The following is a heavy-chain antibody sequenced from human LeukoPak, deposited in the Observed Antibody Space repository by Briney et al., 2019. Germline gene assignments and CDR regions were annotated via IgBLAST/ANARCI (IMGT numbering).Heavy chain of an antibody. CDR3: AAERYSDGCCWFDP. V-gene: IGHV1-58*01. J-gene: IGHJ5*02. CDR1: VFTFSTSA. D-gene: IGHD6-25*01. Sequence: ASVKVSCKASVFTFSTSAVQLVRQARGQRLEWMGCIILGSGNTNYAQNFRERVTISRDMSTSTVYMELNSLRSGDTAVYYCAAERYSDGCCWFDPWGQGTLVTVSS. CDR2: IILGSGNT.